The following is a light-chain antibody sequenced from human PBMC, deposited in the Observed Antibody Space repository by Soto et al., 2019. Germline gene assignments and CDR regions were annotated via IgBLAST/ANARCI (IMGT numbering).Light chain of an antibody. CDR3: QSYNDWPFA. Sequence: DIVLTQSPATLSVSPGDTVTLSCRASESLFGFLAWYQQKPGQAPRLLMYGVSTRATGIPARFSGGGSATDFNLTIRSLLSEDSAFYFCQSYNDWPFASGLGTRLEI. CDR2: GVS. CDR1: ESLFGF. J-gene: IGKJ2*01. V-gene: IGKV3-15*01.